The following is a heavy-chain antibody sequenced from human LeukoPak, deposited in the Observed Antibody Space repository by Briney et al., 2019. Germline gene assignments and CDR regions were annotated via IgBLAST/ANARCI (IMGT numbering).Heavy chain of an antibody. CDR1: GFAFSSYA. CDR3: ANDYRSGSFHDF. Sequence: PGGSLRLSCAASGFAFSSYAMSWVRQPPGKGLEWVSVISRREDYTYCADSVKGRFTISRDNSKTTLYLQMNTLRAEDTAVYYCANDYRSGSFHDFWGQGTLVTVSS. J-gene: IGHJ4*02. D-gene: IGHD3-10*01. V-gene: IGHV3-23*01. CDR2: ISRREDYT.